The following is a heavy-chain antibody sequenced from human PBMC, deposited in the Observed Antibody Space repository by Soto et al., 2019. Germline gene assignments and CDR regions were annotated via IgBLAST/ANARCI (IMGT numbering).Heavy chain of an antibody. CDR3: AGVTRRDNWNLDY. CDR1: GGSISSGGYY. V-gene: IGHV4-31*03. CDR2: IYYSGST. J-gene: IGHJ4*02. Sequence: QVQLQESGPGLVKPSQTLSLTCTVSGGSISSGGYYWSWIRQHPGKGLEWIGYIYYSGSTYYNPSLTSRVTISLDTSKTQFSLKLSSVTAADTAVYYWAGVTRRDNWNLDYWGQGTLVTVSS. D-gene: IGHD1-20*01.